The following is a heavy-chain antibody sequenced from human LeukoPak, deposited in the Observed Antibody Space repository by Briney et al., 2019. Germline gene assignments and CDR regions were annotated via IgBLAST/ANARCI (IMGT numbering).Heavy chain of an antibody. CDR3: ARGDSSGYYYVQWFDP. V-gene: IGHV4-39*07. CDR2: VYYSGSS. Sequence: SETLSLTCTVSGGSISSSPYYWVWIRQPPGKGLEWIGSVYYSGSSYYNPSLKSRVTISLDTSKNQFSLKLSSVTAADTAVYYCARGDSSGYYYVQWFDPWGQGTLVTVSS. CDR1: GGSISSSPYY. J-gene: IGHJ5*02. D-gene: IGHD3-22*01.